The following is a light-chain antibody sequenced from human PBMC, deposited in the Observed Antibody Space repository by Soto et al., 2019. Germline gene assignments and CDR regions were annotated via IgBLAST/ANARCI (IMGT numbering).Light chain of an antibody. CDR2: HAS. V-gene: IGKV3-20*01. J-gene: IGKJ2*01. CDR1: QSVTSSY. CDR3: QHYGPSPGYT. Sequence: EIVLTQSPGTLSFSPEERATLSCRASQSVTSSYFAWYQHKPGQAPRLRIYHASDRSTGIPDRFIGSGSVRNFTLTSTRLEPEDFAVYYCQHYGPSPGYTFGQGTKLEI.